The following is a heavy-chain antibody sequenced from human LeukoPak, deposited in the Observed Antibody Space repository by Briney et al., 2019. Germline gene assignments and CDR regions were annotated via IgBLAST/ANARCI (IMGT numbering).Heavy chain of an antibody. J-gene: IGHJ4*02. V-gene: IGHV3-48*03. CDR3: ASIAMVRGVIIFDY. CDR2: ISSSGSTI. D-gene: IGHD3-10*01. Sequence: GGSLRLSCAASGFTFSSYEMNWVRQAPGKGPEWVSYISSSGSTIYYADSVKGRFTISRDNAKNSLYLQMNSLRAEDTAVYYCASIAMVRGVIIFDYWGQGTLVTVSS. CDR1: GFTFSSYE.